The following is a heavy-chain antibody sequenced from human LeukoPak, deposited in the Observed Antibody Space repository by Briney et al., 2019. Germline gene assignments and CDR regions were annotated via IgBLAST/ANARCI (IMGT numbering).Heavy chain of an antibody. CDR2: INHSGST. D-gene: IGHD5-18*01. Sequence: SETLSLTCAVYGGSFSGYYWSWIRQPPGKGLEWIGEINHSGSTNYNPSLKSRVTISVDTSKNQFSLKLSSVTAADTAVYYCARADQVDTALDVWGQGTTVTVSS. V-gene: IGHV4-34*01. CDR3: ARADQVDTALDV. CDR1: GGSFSGYY. J-gene: IGHJ6*02.